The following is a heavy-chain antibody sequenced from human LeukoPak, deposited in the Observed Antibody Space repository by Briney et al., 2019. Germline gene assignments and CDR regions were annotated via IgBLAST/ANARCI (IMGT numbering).Heavy chain of an antibody. CDR3: ARDAGTYYDFWSGYSN. CDR2: ISNTGSVI. CDR1: GSTFSSHT. Sequence: GGSLRLSCAASGSTFSSHTMNWVRQAPGKGLEWISYISNTGSVIYYADSVKGRFTISRDNSKNTLYLQMNSLRAEDTAVYYCARDAGTYYDFWSGYSNWGQGTLVTVSS. J-gene: IGHJ4*02. V-gene: IGHV3-48*01. D-gene: IGHD3-3*01.